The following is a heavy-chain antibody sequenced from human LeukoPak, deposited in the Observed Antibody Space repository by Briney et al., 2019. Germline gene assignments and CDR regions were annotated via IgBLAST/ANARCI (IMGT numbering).Heavy chain of an antibody. CDR2: IKQDGSEK. V-gene: IGHV3-7*01. J-gene: IGHJ4*02. Sequence: GGSLRLSCAASGFTFSSYWMNWVRQAPGKGLEWVANIKQDGSEKYYVDSVKGRFTISRDNAKNSLCLQMNSLRAEDTAVYYCARTLNSSGWRHFDYWGQGTLVTVSS. CDR3: ARTLNSSGWRHFDY. CDR1: GFTFSSYW. D-gene: IGHD6-19*01.